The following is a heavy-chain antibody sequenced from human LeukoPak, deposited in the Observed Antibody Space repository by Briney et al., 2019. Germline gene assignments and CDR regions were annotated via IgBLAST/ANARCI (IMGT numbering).Heavy chain of an antibody. CDR1: GYTFTSYG. CDR2: ISAYNGNT. V-gene: IGHV1-18*01. D-gene: IGHD6-19*01. J-gene: IGHJ4*02. CDR3: ARDLTIIAVAGRKNFDY. Sequence: APVKVSCKASGYTFTSYGISWVRQAPGQGLEWMGWISAYNGNTNYAQKLQGRVTMTTDTSTSTAYMELRSLRSDDTAVYYCARDLTIIAVAGRKNFDYWGQGTLVTVSS.